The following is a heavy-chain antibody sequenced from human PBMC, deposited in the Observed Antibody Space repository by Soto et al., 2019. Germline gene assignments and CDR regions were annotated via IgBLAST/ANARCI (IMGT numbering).Heavy chain of an antibody. J-gene: IGHJ4*02. CDR3: ARGKFQLELLDY. CDR1: GGSVSSGSYY. D-gene: IGHD1-7*01. Sequence: SETLSLTCTVSGGSVSSGSYYWSWIRQPPGKGLEWIGYIYYSGSTNYNPSLKSRVTISVDTSKNQFSLKLSSVTAADTAVYYCARGKFQLELLDYWGQGTLVTVSS. V-gene: IGHV4-61*01. CDR2: IYYSGST.